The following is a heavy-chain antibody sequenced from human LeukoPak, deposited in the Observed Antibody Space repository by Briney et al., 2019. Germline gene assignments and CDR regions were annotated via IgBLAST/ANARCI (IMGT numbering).Heavy chain of an antibody. CDR2: ISYDGTNK. D-gene: IGHD4-23*01. CDR1: GFTFSLYP. Sequence: GGSLRLSCAASGFTFSLYPMHWVRQAPGKGLEWVAVISYDGTNKFYADSVKGRFTISRDNSKNTLYLQMNSLRADDTAVYYCVRGDRNSYFDYWGQGTLVTVSS. J-gene: IGHJ4*02. CDR3: VRGDRNSYFDY. V-gene: IGHV3-30*04.